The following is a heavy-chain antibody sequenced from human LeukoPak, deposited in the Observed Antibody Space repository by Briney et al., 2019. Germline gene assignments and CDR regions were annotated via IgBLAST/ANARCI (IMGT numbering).Heavy chain of an antibody. CDR3: ARVGDYALKD. CDR2: IYTSGST. V-gene: IGHV4-4*07. CDR1: GGAISSYH. J-gene: IGHJ4*02. Sequence: SETLSLTCTVSGGAISSYHWSWIRQPAGKGLEWIGRIYTSGSTNYNPSLKSRVTISVDTSKNQFSLNLSSVTAADTAVYYCARVGDYALKDWGQGTLVTVSS. D-gene: IGHD3-16*01.